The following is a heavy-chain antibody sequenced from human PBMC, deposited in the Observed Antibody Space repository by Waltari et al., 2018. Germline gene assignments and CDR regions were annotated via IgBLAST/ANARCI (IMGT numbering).Heavy chain of an antibody. CDR2: IYYIGST. Sequence: QVQLQESGPGLVKPSETLSLTCTVSGGSISSYYWSWIRQPPGKGLEWIGYIYYIGSTHYNPTLKSRVTISVDTSKNQFSLKLSAVTAADTAVYYCARRRIYGGDFDYWGQGTLVTVSS. J-gene: IGHJ4*02. V-gene: IGHV4-59*08. D-gene: IGHD4-17*01. CDR3: ARRRIYGGDFDY. CDR1: GGSISSYY.